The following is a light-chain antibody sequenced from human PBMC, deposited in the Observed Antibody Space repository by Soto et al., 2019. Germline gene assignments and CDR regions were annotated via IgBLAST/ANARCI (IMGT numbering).Light chain of an antibody. CDR1: QSISSY. Sequence: DIQMTQSPSSLSASVGDRVTITCRASQSISSYLNWYQQKPAKAPKLLIYAASSLQSGVPSRFSGSGSGTDFTLTISSLQPDDFATYYCQQYDNLPLTFGGGTKVDIK. CDR2: AAS. J-gene: IGKJ4*01. CDR3: QQYDNLPLT. V-gene: IGKV1-39*01.